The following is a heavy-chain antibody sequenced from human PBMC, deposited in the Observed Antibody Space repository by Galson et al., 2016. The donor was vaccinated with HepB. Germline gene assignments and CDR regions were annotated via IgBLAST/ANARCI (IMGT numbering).Heavy chain of an antibody. D-gene: IGHD2-21*01. CDR3: ARGLREDPPDQ. V-gene: IGHV1-69*13. Sequence: SVKVSCKASGGSLRADVFSWVRQAPGQGLEWMGGIIPTFDSTTYAQKFQGRVTLTADESTTTVHMELRSLRPDDTALYYCARGLREDPPDQWGQGTLVIVSS. J-gene: IGHJ5*02. CDR2: IIPTFDST. CDR1: GGSLRADV.